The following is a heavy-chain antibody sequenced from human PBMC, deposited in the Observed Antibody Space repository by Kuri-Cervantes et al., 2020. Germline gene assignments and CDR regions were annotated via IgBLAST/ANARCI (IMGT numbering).Heavy chain of an antibody. D-gene: IGHD5-12*01. V-gene: IGHV1-18*01. J-gene: IGHJ4*02. CDR3: ARGIPIGIVGDSYFDY. CDR1: GYTFTSYG. Sequence: ASVKVSCKASGYTFTSYGISWVRQAPGQGLEWMGWISAYNGDTNYAQKLQGRVTMTTDTSTSTAYMELRSLRSDDTAVYYCARGIPIGIVGDSYFDYWGQGTQVTVSS. CDR2: ISAYNGDT.